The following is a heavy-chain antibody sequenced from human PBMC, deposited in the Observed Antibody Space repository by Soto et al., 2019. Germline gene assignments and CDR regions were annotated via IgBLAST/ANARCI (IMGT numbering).Heavy chain of an antibody. CDR2: IYYSGTT. CDR1: GGSISSNY. D-gene: IGHD2-21*02. CDR3: ASTHIGVVTGAFHF. V-gene: IGHV4-59*01. Sequence: PSETLSLTCTVSGGSISSNYWSWIRQPPGKGLEWIGYIYYSGTTNYNPSLKSRVTISVDTSKNQFSLKLSSVTAADTAVYYCASTHIGVVTGAFHFWGQGTMVTVSS. J-gene: IGHJ3*01.